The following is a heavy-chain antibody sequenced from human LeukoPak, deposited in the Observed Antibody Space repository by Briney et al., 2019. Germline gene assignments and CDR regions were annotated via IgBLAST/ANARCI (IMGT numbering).Heavy chain of an antibody. J-gene: IGHJ4*02. CDR3: AKSGGYGLIDY. CDR1: GGSISSSSYY. CDR2: ICYSGST. Sequence: SETLSLTCTVSGGSISSSSYYWGWIRQPPGKGLEWIGSICYSGSTYYNPSLKSRVTISVDTSKNQFSLKLSSVTAADTAMYYCAKSGGYGLIDYWGQGTLVTVSS. V-gene: IGHV4-39*01. D-gene: IGHD1-26*01.